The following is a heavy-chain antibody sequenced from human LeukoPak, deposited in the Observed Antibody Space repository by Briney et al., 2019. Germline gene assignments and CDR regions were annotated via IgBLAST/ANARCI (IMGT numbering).Heavy chain of an antibody. Sequence: SETLSLICTVSGRSISSYYWSWIRQPPGKGLEWIGYIYYSGSTNYNPSLKSRVTISVDTSKNQFSLKLSSVTAADTAVYYCARYGDYEEIDYRGQGTLVTVSS. V-gene: IGHV4-59*08. CDR3: ARYGDYEEIDY. D-gene: IGHD4-17*01. J-gene: IGHJ4*02. CDR1: GRSISSYY. CDR2: IYYSGST.